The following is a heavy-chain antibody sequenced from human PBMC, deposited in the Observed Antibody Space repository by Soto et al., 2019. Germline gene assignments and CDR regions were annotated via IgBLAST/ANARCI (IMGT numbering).Heavy chain of an antibody. CDR3: ARGTLRFLEWLFGGAFDI. V-gene: IGHV1-18*01. D-gene: IGHD3-3*01. CDR2: ISAYNGNT. CDR1: VYTFTSYG. J-gene: IGHJ3*02. Sequence: ASVKVSCKASVYTFTSYGISWVRQAPGQGLEWMGWISAYNGNTNYAQKLQGRVTMTTDTSTSTAYMELRSLRSDDTAVYYCARGTLRFLEWLFGGAFDIWGQGTMVTVSS.